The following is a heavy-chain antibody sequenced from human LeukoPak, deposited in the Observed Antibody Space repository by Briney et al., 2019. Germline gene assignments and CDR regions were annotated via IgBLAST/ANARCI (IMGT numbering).Heavy chain of an antibody. Sequence: SETLSLTCTVSGGSISSSSYYWGWIRQPPGKGLEWIGSIYYSGSTYYNPSLKSRVTISVDTSKNQFSLKLSSVTAADTAVYYCARVKGEQQLAIDYWGQGTLVTVSS. CDR1: GGSISSSSYY. V-gene: IGHV4-39*07. D-gene: IGHD6-13*01. CDR3: ARVKGEQQLAIDY. J-gene: IGHJ4*02. CDR2: IYYSGST.